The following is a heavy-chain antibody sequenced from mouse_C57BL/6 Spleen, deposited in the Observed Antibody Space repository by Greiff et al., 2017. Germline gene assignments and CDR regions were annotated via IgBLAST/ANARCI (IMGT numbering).Heavy chain of an antibody. CDR3: ARSEAYDYGRGYYFAY. CDR2: INPSSGYT. D-gene: IGHD2-4*01. Sequence: QVQLQQSGAELAKPGASVKLSCKASGYTFTSYWMHWVKQRPGQGLEWIGYINPSSGYTKYNQKFKDKATLTADKSSSTAYMQLSSLTYEDSAVYYCARSEAYDYGRGYYFAYWGQGTTLTVSA. CDR1: GYTFTSYW. V-gene: IGHV1-7*01. J-gene: IGHJ2*01.